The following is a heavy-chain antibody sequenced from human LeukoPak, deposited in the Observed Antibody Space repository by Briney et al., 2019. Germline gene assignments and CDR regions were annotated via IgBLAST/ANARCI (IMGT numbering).Heavy chain of an antibody. J-gene: IGHJ5*02. Sequence: PSETLSLTCAVYGGSFSGYYWSWIRQPPGKGLEWIGEINHSGSTNYNPSLKSRVTISVDTSKNQFSQKLSSVTAADTAVYYCARHYVAGYYGSGIRRDWFDPWGQGTLVTVSS. CDR2: INHSGST. CDR1: GGSFSGYY. CDR3: ARHYVAGYYGSGIRRDWFDP. V-gene: IGHV4-34*01. D-gene: IGHD3-10*01.